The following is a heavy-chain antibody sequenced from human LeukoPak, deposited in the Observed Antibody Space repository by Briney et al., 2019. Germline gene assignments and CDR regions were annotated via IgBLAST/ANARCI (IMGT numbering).Heavy chain of an antibody. CDR3: ARGWYYGLDI. D-gene: IGHD3-10*01. CDR2: IYSGGGT. Sequence: GGSLRLSCVASGFIVSSNYMSWVRQAPGKGLEWVSVIYSGGGTNYADSVKGRFTISRDRSKNTLYLQMNSLRVEDTAVYYCARGWYYGLDIWGQGTMVTVSS. J-gene: IGHJ3*02. V-gene: IGHV3-53*01. CDR1: GFIVSSNY.